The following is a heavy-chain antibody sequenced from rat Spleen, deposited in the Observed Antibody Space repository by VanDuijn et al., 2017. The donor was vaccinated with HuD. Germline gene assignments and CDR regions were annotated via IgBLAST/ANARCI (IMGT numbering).Heavy chain of an antibody. Sequence: QVQLKESGPGLVQPSQTLSLTCTVSGFSLTSYSVHWVRQPPGKGLEWMGRMRFTGDPSYSSTLKSRLSISRDTSKNQVFLKMGSLQSDDTAIYYCTRSLYSSPLFDYWGQGLMVTVSS. CDR3: TRSLYSSPLFDY. D-gene: IGHD1-2*01. J-gene: IGHJ2*01. CDR2: MRFTGDP. CDR1: GFSLTSYS. V-gene: IGHV2-63*01.